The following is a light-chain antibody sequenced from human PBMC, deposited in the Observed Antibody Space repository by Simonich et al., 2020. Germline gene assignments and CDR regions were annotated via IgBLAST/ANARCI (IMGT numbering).Light chain of an antibody. V-gene: IGLV2-14*02. CDR2: DGS. Sequence: QSALTQPASVSGSPGQTITIFCTGTSSDVGSYNLVSWYQQHPGKAPKLMIYDGSKLPSVVSNRFSGSKSGNTASLTISGLQAEDEADYYCCSYTSSSTLVFGGGTKLTVL. CDR1: SSDVGSYNL. CDR3: CSYTSSSTLV. J-gene: IGLJ2*01.